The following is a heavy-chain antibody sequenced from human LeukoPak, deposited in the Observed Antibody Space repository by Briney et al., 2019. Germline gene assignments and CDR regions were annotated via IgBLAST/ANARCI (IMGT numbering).Heavy chain of an antibody. D-gene: IGHD3-3*01. V-gene: IGHV3-23*01. CDR1: GFTFSDSA. CDR3: AKGGQDFDFWRFDL. Sequence: GESLRLSCAASGFTFSDSAVSWVRPSPGEGLEWVSSISDTGGRTYYADSVKGRLTITRDNSRNPVYLQMNQMRAGDTARYYCAKGGQDFDFWRFDLWGQGILVSVSS. CDR2: ISDTGGRT. J-gene: IGHJ5*02.